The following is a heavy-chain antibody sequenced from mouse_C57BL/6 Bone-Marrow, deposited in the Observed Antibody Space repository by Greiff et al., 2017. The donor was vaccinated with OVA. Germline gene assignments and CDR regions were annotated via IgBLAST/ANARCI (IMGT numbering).Heavy chain of an antibody. J-gene: IGHJ4*01. V-gene: IGHV1-82*01. Sequence: VQLQQSGPELVKPGASVKISCKASGYAFSSSWMNWVKQRPGKGLEWIGRIYPGDGDTNYNGKFKGKATLTADKSSSTAYMQLSSLTSEDSAVYFCARGQLRLRYAMDYWGQGTSVTVSS. CDR3: ARGQLRLRYAMDY. CDR1: GYAFSSSW. D-gene: IGHD3-2*02. CDR2: IYPGDGDT.